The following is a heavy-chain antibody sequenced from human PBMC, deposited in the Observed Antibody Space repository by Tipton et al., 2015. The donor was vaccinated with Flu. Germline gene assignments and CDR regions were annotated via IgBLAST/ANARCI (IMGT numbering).Heavy chain of an antibody. CDR3: ARDRSGSGSYYSAFDI. Sequence: TLSLTCTVSGGSISGYYWTWIRQSAGKGLEWLGRIYTTGSTNYNPSLTSRVTMSLDTSENQLSLKLSSVTAADTAVYYCARDRSGSGSYYSAFDIWGQGTMVTVSS. J-gene: IGHJ3*02. CDR2: IYTTGST. V-gene: IGHV4-4*07. D-gene: IGHD3-10*01. CDR1: GGSISGYY.